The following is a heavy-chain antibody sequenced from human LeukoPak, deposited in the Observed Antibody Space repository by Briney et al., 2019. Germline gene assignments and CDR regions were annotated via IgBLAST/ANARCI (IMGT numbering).Heavy chain of an antibody. CDR2: ISYDGSNK. D-gene: IGHD4-11*01. Sequence: GRSLRLSCAASGFTFSSYAMHWDRQAPGKGLEWVAVISYDGSNKYYADSVKGRFTISRDNSKNTLYLQMNSLRAEDTAVYYCAGMATTTDWFDPWGQGTLVTVSS. CDR1: GFTFSSYA. V-gene: IGHV3-30*04. J-gene: IGHJ5*02. CDR3: AGMATTTDWFDP.